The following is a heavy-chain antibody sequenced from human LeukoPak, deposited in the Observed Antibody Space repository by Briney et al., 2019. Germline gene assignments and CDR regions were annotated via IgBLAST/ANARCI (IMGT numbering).Heavy chain of an antibody. CDR3: ARPGRSGAGTNHMDV. CDR1: GGSISSSNYY. J-gene: IGHJ6*03. Sequence: SETLSLTCTVSGGSISSSNYYWGWIRQPPGKGLEWIGSIYYSGSTFYNPSLKSRVTISVDTSNNQFSLRLNSVTAADTAVYYCARPGRSGAGTNHMDVWGEGTTVTVSS. CDR2: IYYSGST. V-gene: IGHV4-39*01. D-gene: IGHD3-3*01.